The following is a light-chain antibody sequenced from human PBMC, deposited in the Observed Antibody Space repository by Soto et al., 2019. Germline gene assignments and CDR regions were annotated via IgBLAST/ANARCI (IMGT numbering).Light chain of an antibody. CDR3: QQYSHWRT. Sequence: EILVTQSPATLSVSPGERATLSCRASQSIGNNLAWYQQKPGQVPRLLIYDVSTRATDIPARFSGSGSGTEFTLTISSLQSEDFAVYYCQQYSHWRTFGQGTKVEIK. CDR2: DVS. J-gene: IGKJ1*01. CDR1: QSIGNN. V-gene: IGKV3-15*01.